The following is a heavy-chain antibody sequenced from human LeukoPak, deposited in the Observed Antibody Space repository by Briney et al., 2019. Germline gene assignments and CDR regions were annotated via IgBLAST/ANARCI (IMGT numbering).Heavy chain of an antibody. CDR2: IWSDGTNQ. CDR1: GFTFSHFG. V-gene: IGHV3-33*06. Sequence: GGSLRLSCAASGFTFSHFGFHWVRQAPGKGLEWVAVIWSDGTNQYYGDSVNGRFIIYRDDSHNTVYLQMNSLRVEDTAVYYCAKDAQRGFDYSNSLEYWGQGSLVTVSS. CDR3: AKDAQRGFDYSNSLEY. D-gene: IGHD4-11*01. J-gene: IGHJ4*02.